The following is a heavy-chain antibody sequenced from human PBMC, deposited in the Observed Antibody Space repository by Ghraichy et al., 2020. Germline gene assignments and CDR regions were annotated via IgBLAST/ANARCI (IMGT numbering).Heavy chain of an antibody. CDR3: ARDYDFWSGLHFDY. CDR1: GFTFSSYW. D-gene: IGHD3-3*01. CDR2: IKQDGSEK. Sequence: GGSLRLSCAASGFTFSSYWMSWVRQAPGKGLEWVANIKQDGSEKYYVDSVKGRFTISRDNAKNSLYLQMNSLRAEDTAVYYCARDYDFWSGLHFDYWGQGTLVTVSS. V-gene: IGHV3-7*03. J-gene: IGHJ4*02.